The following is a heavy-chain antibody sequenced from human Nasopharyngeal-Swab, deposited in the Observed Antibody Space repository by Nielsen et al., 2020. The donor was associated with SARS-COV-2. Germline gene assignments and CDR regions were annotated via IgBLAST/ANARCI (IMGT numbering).Heavy chain of an antibody. CDR2: INHRGNT. D-gene: IGHD1-26*01. CDR1: GGSFSDFY. V-gene: IGHV4-34*01. Sequence: SETLSLTCSVYGGSFSDFYWSWIRQSPGKGLEWIGEINHRGNTNSNPSLKSRVTISVDTSKNQFSLNLNSVTAADTAVYYCARLPYSDNYHLDYWGQGTLVTVSS. CDR3: ARLPYSDNYHLDY. J-gene: IGHJ4*02.